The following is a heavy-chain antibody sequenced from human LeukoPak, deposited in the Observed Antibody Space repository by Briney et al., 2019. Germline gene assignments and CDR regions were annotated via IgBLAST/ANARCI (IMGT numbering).Heavy chain of an antibody. V-gene: IGHV1-2*02. J-gene: IGHJ4*02. Sequence: ASVNLSCKASGYTFTGYYMHWVRQAPEQGLEWMGWINPDSGGTNYAQKFQGRVTMTRDTSISTAYMELSRLRSDDTAVYYCARDLHRYSSYYFDYWGQATLVTVSS. D-gene: IGHD5-18*01. CDR1: GYTFTGYY. CDR3: ARDLHRYSSYYFDY. CDR2: INPDSGGT.